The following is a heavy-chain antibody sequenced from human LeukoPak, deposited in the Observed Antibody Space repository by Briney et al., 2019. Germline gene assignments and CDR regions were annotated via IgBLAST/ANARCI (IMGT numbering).Heavy chain of an antibody. CDR3: ARERPRIYYYDSSGYPHTPYYFDY. Sequence: SETLSLTCAVYGGSFSGYYWSWIRQPPGKGLEWRGEINHSGSTNYNPSLKSRVTISVDTSKNQFSLKLSSVTAADTAVYYCARERPRIYYYDSSGYPHTPYYFDYWGQGTLVTVSS. J-gene: IGHJ4*02. D-gene: IGHD3-22*01. CDR1: GGSFSGYY. V-gene: IGHV4-34*01. CDR2: INHSGST.